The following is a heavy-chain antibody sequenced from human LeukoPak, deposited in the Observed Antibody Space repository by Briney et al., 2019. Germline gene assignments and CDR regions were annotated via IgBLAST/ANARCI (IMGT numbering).Heavy chain of an antibody. CDR1: GFTFDDYA. D-gene: IGHD2-2*01. V-gene: IGHV3-33*08. Sequence: GGSLRLSCAASGFTFDDYAMHWVRQAPGKGLEWVAVIWSEGSNKYYADSVKGRFTISRDNSKNTLYLQMNSLRAEDTAVYYCARAEVPAAVKSGAFDIWGQGTMVTVSS. CDR3: ARAEVPAAVKSGAFDI. CDR2: IWSEGSNK. J-gene: IGHJ3*02.